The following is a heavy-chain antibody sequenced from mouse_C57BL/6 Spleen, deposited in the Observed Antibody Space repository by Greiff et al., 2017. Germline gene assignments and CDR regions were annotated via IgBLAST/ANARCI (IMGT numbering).Heavy chain of an antibody. CDR3: ARRAGAMDY. Sequence: DVMLVESGGGLVKPGGSLKLSCAASGFTFSDYGMHWVRQAPEKGLEWVAYISSGSSTIYYADTVKGRFTISRDNAKNTLFLQMTSLRSEGTAMYYCARRAGAMDYWGQGTSVTVSS. V-gene: IGHV5-17*01. CDR2: ISSGSSTI. CDR1: GFTFSDYG. J-gene: IGHJ4*01.